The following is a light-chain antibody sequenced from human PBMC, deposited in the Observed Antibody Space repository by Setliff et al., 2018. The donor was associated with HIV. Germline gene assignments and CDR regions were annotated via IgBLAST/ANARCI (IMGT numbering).Light chain of an antibody. CDR1: SSDVGAYNY. CDR3: CSYAGSYNWV. J-gene: IGLJ3*02. Sequence: QSALTPSRSVSGSPGQSVTISCPGTSSDVGAYNYVSWYQQHPGKAPKLMICDVSKRPSGVPDRFSASKSGNTASLTISGLQAEDEADYYCCSYAGSYNWVFGGGTK. V-gene: IGLV2-11*01. CDR2: DVS.